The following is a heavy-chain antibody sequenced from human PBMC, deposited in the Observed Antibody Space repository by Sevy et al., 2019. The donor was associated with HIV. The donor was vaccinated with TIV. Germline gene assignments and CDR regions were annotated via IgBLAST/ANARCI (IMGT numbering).Heavy chain of an antibody. D-gene: IGHD1-20*01. Sequence: SETLSLTCSISGGSITTGPYYWAWIRQSPGKGPEWLGSMYGTVEPNGNTYYNPTLKTRIDMSMDKSNNRFALSLRSVIAADTAVYFCAKSMKAWYDFPAFDHWSQGIPVTVSS. V-gene: IGHV4-39*02. CDR3: AKSMKAWYDFPAFDH. CDR2: MYGTVEPNGNT. CDR1: GGSITTGPYY. J-gene: IGHJ4*02.